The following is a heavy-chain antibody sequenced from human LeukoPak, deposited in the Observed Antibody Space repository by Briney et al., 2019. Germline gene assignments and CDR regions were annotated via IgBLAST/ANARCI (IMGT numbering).Heavy chain of an antibody. CDR2: IRYDGSNK. V-gene: IGHV3-30*02. CDR1: GFIFSTYG. J-gene: IGHJ6*03. CDR3: TKGGPEGLTTVTTSYYYMDV. D-gene: IGHD4-17*01. Sequence: PGGSLRLSCAASGFIFSTYGMHWVRQAPGKGLEWVAFIRYDGSNKYYADSVKGRFTISRDNSKNTLYLQMNSLRPEDTAVYYCTKGGPEGLTTVTTSYYYMDVWGKGTTVTISS.